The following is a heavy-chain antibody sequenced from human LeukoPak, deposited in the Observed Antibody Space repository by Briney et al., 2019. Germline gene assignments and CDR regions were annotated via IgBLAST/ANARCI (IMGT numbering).Heavy chain of an antibody. CDR3: ARLGVESYDISGYYYFDY. V-gene: IGHV5-51*01. CDR1: GYSFSTYW. J-gene: IGHJ4*02. D-gene: IGHD3-22*01. CDR2: IYPGDSDT. Sequence: PGESLKISCKASGYSFSTYWIGWGRQMPGKGLEWIGTIYPGDSDTRYRPSFQGQVTISADKSISTAYLQWSSLKASDTAMYYCARLGVESYDISGYYYFDYWGQGALVTVSS.